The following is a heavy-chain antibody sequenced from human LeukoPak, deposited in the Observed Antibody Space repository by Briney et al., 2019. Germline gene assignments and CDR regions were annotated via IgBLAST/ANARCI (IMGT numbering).Heavy chain of an antibody. D-gene: IGHD4-11*01. J-gene: IGHJ4*02. V-gene: IGHV1-45*02. CDR1: GYTFTGYY. Sequence: SVKVSCKASGYTFTGYYMHWVRQAHGQALGWMGWITPFNGNTYYAQKFQDRVTITRDRSMSTAYMELSSLRSEDTAMYYCARSSDYSNYLFAYWGQGTLVTVSS. CDR3: ARSSDYSNYLFAY. CDR2: ITPFNGNT.